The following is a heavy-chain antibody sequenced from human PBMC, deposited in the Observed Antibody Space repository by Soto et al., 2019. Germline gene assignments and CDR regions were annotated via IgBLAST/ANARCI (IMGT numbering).Heavy chain of an antibody. Sequence: ASVKVSCKASGGTFSSYAISWVRQAPGQGLEWMGGIIPIFGTANYAQKFQGRVTITADESTSTAYMELSSLRSEDTAVYYCARAYYYDTSGLIWFDPWGQGTLVTVSS. J-gene: IGHJ5*02. CDR3: ARAYYYDTSGLIWFDP. V-gene: IGHV1-69*13. D-gene: IGHD3-22*01. CDR2: IIPIFGTA. CDR1: GGTFSSYA.